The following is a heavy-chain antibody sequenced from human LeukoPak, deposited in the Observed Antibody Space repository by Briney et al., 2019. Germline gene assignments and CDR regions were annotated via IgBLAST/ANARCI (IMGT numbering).Heavy chain of an antibody. Sequence: PGGSLRLSCAASGFTFSSYAMHWVRQAPGKGLEWVAVISYDGSNKYYADSVKGRFTISRDNSKNTLYLQMNSLRAEDTAVYYCAREGIAAAGMLPDYWGQGTLVTVSS. V-gene: IGHV3-30-3*01. J-gene: IGHJ4*02. D-gene: IGHD6-13*01. CDR3: AREGIAAAGMLPDY. CDR2: ISYDGSNK. CDR1: GFTFSSYA.